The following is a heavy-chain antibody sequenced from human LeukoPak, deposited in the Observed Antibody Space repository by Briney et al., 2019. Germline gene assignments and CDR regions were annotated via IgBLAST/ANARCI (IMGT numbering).Heavy chain of an antibody. D-gene: IGHD4-17*01. CDR2: IYYSGST. Sequence: SETLSLTCTVSGGSISSGDYYWSWIRQPPGKGLEWIGYIYYSGSTYYNPSLKSRVTISVDTSKNQFSLKLSSVTAADTAVYYCARDLGDYGKTGFDPWGQGTLVTVSS. CDR3: ARDLGDYGKTGFDP. J-gene: IGHJ5*02. V-gene: IGHV4-30-4*01. CDR1: GGSISSGDYY.